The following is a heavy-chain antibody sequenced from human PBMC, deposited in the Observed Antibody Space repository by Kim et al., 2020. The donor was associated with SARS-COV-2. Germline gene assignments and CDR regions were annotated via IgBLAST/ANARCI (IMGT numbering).Heavy chain of an antibody. CDR2: IIATPGIT. CDR1: GGTLSNSA. J-gene: IGHJ6*02. CDR3: AREDCSSNSCSRGFYGMDV. V-gene: IGHV1-69*04. D-gene: IGHD2-2*01. Sequence: SVKVSCKASGGTLSNSAVNWVRQAPGQGLEWMGRIIATPGITSNAQKFQGRVTITADKSTNTAYMELNSLRSEDTAMYYCAREDCSSNSCSRGFYGMDVWGQGTADTIAS.